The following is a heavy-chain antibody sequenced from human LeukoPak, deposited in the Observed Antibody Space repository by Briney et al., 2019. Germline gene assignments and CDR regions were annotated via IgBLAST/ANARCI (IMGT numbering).Heavy chain of an antibody. J-gene: IGHJ6*03. CDR1: GYTFTGYY. D-gene: IGHD3-10*01. V-gene: IGHV1-8*02. CDR3: ARERYYYGSGRPYYYMDV. Sequence: GASVKVSCKASGYTFTGYYMHWVRQATGQGLEWMGWMNPNSGNTGYAQKFQGRVTMTRNTSISTAYMELSSLRSEDTAVYYCARERYYYGSGRPYYYMDVWGKGTTVTISS. CDR2: MNPNSGNT.